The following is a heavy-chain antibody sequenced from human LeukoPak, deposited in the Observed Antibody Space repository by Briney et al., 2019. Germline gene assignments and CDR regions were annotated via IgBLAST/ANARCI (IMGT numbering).Heavy chain of an antibody. V-gene: IGHV3-21*01. Sequence: GALRLSCAASGFTFSTYAMNWIRQAPGKGLEWVSSISSSGSYIYYADSVKGRFTIPRDNAKNSLYLQMNSLRAEDTAVYYCARGGGSRDGYNYVDVWGKGTTVTVSS. J-gene: IGHJ6*03. CDR2: ISSSGSYI. CDR1: GFTFSTYA. CDR3: ARGGGSRDGYNYVDV. D-gene: IGHD5-24*01.